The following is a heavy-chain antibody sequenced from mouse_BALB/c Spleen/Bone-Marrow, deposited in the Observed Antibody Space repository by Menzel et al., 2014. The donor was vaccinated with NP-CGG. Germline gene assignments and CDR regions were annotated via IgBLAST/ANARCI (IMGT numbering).Heavy chain of an antibody. V-gene: IGHV1S81*02. CDR3: ARKKYGNYDYFDY. CDR1: GYTFTCYW. CDR2: INPNSGRK. J-gene: IGHJ2*01. Sequence: QVQLQQSGTELVKPGASEKLSSKASGYTFTCYWIHWVKQRPGQGLEWIGEINPNSGRKNYDEKFKSKATLTVDRSSSTAYMQLSSLTSEDSALYYCARKKYGNYDYFDYWGQGTTLTVSS. D-gene: IGHD2-10*02.